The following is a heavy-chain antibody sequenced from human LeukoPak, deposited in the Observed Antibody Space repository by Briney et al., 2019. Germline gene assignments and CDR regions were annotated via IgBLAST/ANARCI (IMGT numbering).Heavy chain of an antibody. CDR1: GFTFSSYW. D-gene: IGHD1-7*01. CDR2: ISGSGGST. V-gene: IGHV3-23*01. Sequence: PGGSLRLSCAASGFTFSSYWMHWVRQAPGKGLEWVSAISGSGGSTYYADSVKGRFTISRDNSKNTLYLQMNSLRAEDTAVYYCAKVGTGTTSSSNFDYWGQGTLVTVSS. CDR3: AKVGTGTTSSSNFDY. J-gene: IGHJ4*02.